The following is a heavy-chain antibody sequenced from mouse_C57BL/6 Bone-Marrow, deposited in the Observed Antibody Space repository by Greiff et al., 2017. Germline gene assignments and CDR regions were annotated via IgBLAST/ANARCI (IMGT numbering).Heavy chain of an antibody. CDR2: IDPENGDT. V-gene: IGHV14-4*01. D-gene: IGHD4-1*01. Sequence: EVKLQESGAELVRPGASVKLSCTASGFNIKDDYMHWVKQRPEQGLEWIGWIDPENGDTEYASKFQGKATITADTSSNTAYLQLSSLTSEDTAVYYCTTTWGVDYWGQGTTLTVSS. CDR3: TTTWGVDY. J-gene: IGHJ2*01. CDR1: GFNIKDDY.